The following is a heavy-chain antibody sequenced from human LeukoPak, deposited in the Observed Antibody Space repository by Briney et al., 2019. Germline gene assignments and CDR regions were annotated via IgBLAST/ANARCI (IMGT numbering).Heavy chain of an antibody. D-gene: IGHD3-10*01. CDR1: GFTVSSNY. Sequence: GGSLRLSCAASGFTVSSNYMSWVRQAPGKGLEWVSVIYSGGSTYYADSVKGRFTISRDNSKNTLYLQMNSLRAEDTAVYYCAGTMVRGVTSLSHFDYWGQGTLVTVSS. V-gene: IGHV3-66*01. CDR3: AGTMVRGVTSLSHFDY. CDR2: IYSGGST. J-gene: IGHJ4*02.